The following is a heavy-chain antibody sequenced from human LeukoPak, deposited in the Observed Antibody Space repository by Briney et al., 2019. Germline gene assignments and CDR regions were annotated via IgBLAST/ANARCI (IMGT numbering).Heavy chain of an antibody. J-gene: IGHJ4*02. CDR1: GYTLTALS. V-gene: IGHV1-24*01. CDR3: ARGEVYDDY. CDR2: FDPDTVET. Sequence: GASVKVSCRVSGYTLTALSMHWVRQAPGKGLEWMGGFDPDTVETIYAQKFQGRVTMTEDTSTDTAYMELSSLRSEDTAVYYCARGEVYDDYWGQGTLVTVSS. D-gene: IGHD2-8*01.